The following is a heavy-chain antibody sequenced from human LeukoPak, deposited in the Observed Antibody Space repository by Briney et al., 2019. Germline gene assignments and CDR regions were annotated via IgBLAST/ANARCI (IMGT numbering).Heavy chain of an antibody. CDR2: IYYSGST. J-gene: IGHJ6*02. V-gene: IGHV4-59*01. CDR3: ARDNLVRYCSGGSCGGYYYHGMDV. CDR1: GGSISTYY. Sequence: SETLSLTCTVSGGSISTYYWSWIRQPPGKGLEWIGYIYYSGSTNYNPSLKSRVTISVDTSKNQFSLKLSSVTAADTAVYYCARDNLVRYCSGGSCGGYYYHGMDVWGQGTTVTDSS. D-gene: IGHD2-15*01.